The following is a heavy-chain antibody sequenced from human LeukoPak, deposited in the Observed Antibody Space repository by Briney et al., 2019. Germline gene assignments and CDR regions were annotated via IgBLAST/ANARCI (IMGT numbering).Heavy chain of an antibody. D-gene: IGHD6-13*01. Sequence: SVKVSCKSSVYTFTRYGISWVRQAPGQGFEWVGCISAYKGNTIYAQMLQVRVTMTTDTSTSTAYTELRSLRSDDTAVYYCARGTRRGIAAAGAIFDYWGQGTLVTVSS. J-gene: IGHJ4*02. CDR1: VYTFTRYG. CDR2: ISAYKGNT. V-gene: IGHV1-18*01. CDR3: ARGTRRGIAAAGAIFDY.